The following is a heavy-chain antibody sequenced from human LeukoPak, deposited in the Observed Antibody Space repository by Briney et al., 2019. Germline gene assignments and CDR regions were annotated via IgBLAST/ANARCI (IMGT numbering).Heavy chain of an antibody. J-gene: IGHJ4*02. V-gene: IGHV3-30*18. Sequence: PGGSLRLSCAASGFTFSSYGMHWVRQAPGKGLEWVAVISYDGSNKYYADSVKGRFTISRDNSKNTLYLQMNSLRADDTAVYYCANGRRTGNGYGTNNEFDYWGQGTLVTVSS. CDR3: ANGRRTGNGYGTNNEFDY. D-gene: IGHD5-18*01. CDR2: ISYDGSNK. CDR1: GFTFSSYG.